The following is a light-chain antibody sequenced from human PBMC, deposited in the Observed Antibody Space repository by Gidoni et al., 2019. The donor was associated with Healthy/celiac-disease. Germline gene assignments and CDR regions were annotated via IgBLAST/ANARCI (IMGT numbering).Light chain of an antibody. CDR3: QQRSHWG. V-gene: IGKV3-11*01. Sequence: DILMTQSPPTLSLSLGDRATLTCRASQSVSSYLAWYQQKPGQAPRLLIYDASNSATGIPARFSGSGSETDFTLTISSLEPEDFSVYYCQQRSHWGFXEXTKVEIK. CDR2: DAS. CDR1: QSVSSY. J-gene: IGKJ4*01.